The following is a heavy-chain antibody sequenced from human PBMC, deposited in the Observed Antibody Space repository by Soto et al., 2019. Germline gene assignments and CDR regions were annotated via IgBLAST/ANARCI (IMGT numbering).Heavy chain of an antibody. CDR2: ISDGGDTT. CDR3: ARVRTSMIQVVFDY. CDR1: EFTFSNYA. V-gene: IGHV3-23*01. Sequence: PGGSLRLSCTASEFTFSNYAMRWVRQAPGKGLEWVSAISDGGDTTYYADSVKGRFTVSRDNAKNSLYLQMNSLRAEDTAVYYCARVRTSMIQVVFDYWGQGTQVTVSS. J-gene: IGHJ4*02. D-gene: IGHD3-22*01.